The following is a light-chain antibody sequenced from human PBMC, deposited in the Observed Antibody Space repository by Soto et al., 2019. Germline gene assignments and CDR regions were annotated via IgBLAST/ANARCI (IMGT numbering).Light chain of an antibody. CDR1: QSVRSY. V-gene: IGKV3-11*01. CDR3: QQRSNWPLT. J-gene: IGKJ4*01. Sequence: EIVLTQSPVTLSLSPGERATLSCRASQSVRSYLAWYQQKPGQAPRLLIYDASNRATGIPARFSGSGSGTDFTLTISSLEPEDFAVYYCQQRSNWPLTFGGGTKVEIK. CDR2: DAS.